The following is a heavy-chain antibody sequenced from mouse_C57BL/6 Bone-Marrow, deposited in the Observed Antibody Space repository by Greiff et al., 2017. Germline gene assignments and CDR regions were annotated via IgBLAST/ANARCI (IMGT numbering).Heavy chain of an antibody. CDR1: GYTFTDYY. CDR3: ARWGQLRDFDY. CDR2: INPYNGGT. J-gene: IGHJ2*01. Sequence: VQLQQSGPVLVKPGASVKMSCKASGYTFTDYYMNWVKQSHGKSLEWIGVINPYNGGTSYNQKFKGKATLTVDKSSSTAYMELNSLTSEDSAVYYSARWGQLRDFDYWGQGTTLTVSS. V-gene: IGHV1-19*01. D-gene: IGHD3-2*02.